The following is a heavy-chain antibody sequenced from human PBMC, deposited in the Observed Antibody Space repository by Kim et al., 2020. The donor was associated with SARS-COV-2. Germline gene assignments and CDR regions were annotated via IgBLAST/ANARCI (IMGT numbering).Heavy chain of an antibody. D-gene: IGHD3-10*01. CDR1: GYTFSMYA. CDR2: INTNTGNP. V-gene: IGHV7-4-1*02. CDR3: ARGNGYYGSGTHEGHYFDY. J-gene: IGHJ4*02. Sequence: ASVKVSCKASGYTFSMYALNWVRQAPGQGLEWMGWINTNTGNPTYAQGFTGRFVLSLDTSVSTAYLQITSLKAEDTAVYYCARGNGYYGSGTHEGHYFDYWGQGTLVTVSS.